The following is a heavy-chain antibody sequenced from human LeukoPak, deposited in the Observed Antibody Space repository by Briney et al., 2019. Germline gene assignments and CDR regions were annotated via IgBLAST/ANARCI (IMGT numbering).Heavy chain of an antibody. D-gene: IGHD6-19*01. Sequence: GGSLRLSCAASGFTFSSQAMTWVRQAPGKGLEWVSAISGSGGSTYYADSVKGRFTISGDNSKNTLYLQMNSLRAEDTAVYYCAKDSSGWYFWGQGTLVTVSS. CDR2: ISGSGGST. J-gene: IGHJ4*02. V-gene: IGHV3-23*01. CDR1: GFTFSSQA. CDR3: AKDSSGWYF.